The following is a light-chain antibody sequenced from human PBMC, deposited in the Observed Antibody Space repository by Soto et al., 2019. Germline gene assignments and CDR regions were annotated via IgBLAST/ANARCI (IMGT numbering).Light chain of an antibody. J-gene: IGKJ3*01. Sequence: EIVLTQSPAILSLSPGERATLSCRASQSVGTYLAWYQQKPGQAPRLVIYDASKRATGIPARFSAWGSGTDCTLSISSLEPEDFAVYYCQQRSSWPPIFSFGPGNKVDIK. CDR1: QSVGTY. V-gene: IGKV3-11*01. CDR3: QQRSSWPPIFS. CDR2: DAS.